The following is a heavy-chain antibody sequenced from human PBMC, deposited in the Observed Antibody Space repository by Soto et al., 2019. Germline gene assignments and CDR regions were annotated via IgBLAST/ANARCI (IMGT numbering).Heavy chain of an antibody. CDR2: IYYSGST. CDR3: ARDLGRDAEGTRNDAFDI. J-gene: IGHJ3*02. CDR1: GGSISSGGYY. V-gene: IGHV4-31*03. Sequence: QVQLQESGPGLVKPSQTLSLTCTVSGGSISSGGYYWSWIRQHPGKGLELIGYIYYSGSTYYNPSLKSRVTIVVDTSKIQSSLKLSSVSAAYTAVYYCARDLGRDAEGTRNDAFDIWGQGTMVTVSS. D-gene: IGHD1-1*01.